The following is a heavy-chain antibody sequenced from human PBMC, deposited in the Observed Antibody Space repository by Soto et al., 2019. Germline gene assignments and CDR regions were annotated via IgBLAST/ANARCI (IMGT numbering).Heavy chain of an antibody. CDR1: GYSISSGYY. J-gene: IGHJ3*01. CDR2: IYHSGST. V-gene: IGHV4-38-2*01. D-gene: IGHD1-26*01. CDR3: ARAFRRGSPR. Sequence: SETLSLTCAVSGYSISSGYYWGWIRQPPGKGLEWIGSIYHSGSTYYNPSLKSRVTISVDTSKNQFSLKLSSVTAADTAVYYCARAFRRGSPRWGQGTMVTISS.